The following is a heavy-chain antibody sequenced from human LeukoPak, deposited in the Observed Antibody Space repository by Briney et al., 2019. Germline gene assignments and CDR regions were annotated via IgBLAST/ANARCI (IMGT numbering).Heavy chain of an antibody. Sequence: SQTLSLTCTVSGASISSGNSYWGWLRQPAGKGLEWIGRIYTSGRTNLNPALKSRVTLSLDTSKNQFSLNLTSVAAADTAVYYCVRGHNSGWSDFDYWGLGTLVTVSS. D-gene: IGHD6-19*01. J-gene: IGHJ4*02. CDR1: GASISSGNSY. CDR3: VRGHNSGWSDFDY. V-gene: IGHV4-61*02. CDR2: IYTSGRT.